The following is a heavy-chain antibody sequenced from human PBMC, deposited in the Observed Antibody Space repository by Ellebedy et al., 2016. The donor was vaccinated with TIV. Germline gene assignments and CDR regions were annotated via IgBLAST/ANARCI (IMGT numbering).Heavy chain of an antibody. CDR2: IYPGDSDT. D-gene: IGHD3-9*01. CDR1: GYRFTTYW. Sequence: KVSCXGSGYRFTTYWIGWVRQMPGKGLEWMGIIYPGDSDTRYSPSFQGQVTISADKSISTAYLQWSSLKASDTAMYYCARTDWLLSEYYFDYWGQGTLVTVSS. V-gene: IGHV5-51*01. J-gene: IGHJ4*02. CDR3: ARTDWLLSEYYFDY.